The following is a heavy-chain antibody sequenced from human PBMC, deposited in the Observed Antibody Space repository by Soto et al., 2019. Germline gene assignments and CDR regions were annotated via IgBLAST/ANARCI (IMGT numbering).Heavy chain of an antibody. CDR1: RFTFSSSW. J-gene: IGHJ4*02. V-gene: IGHV3-7*04. D-gene: IGHD1-1*01. Sequence: EVYLEESGGGLVQPGGSLRLSCVASRFTFSSSWMTWVRLAPGDGLEWVATIKPDGSYIDYSASMKGRFTVSRDNAKNSLYLQINSLRAEDTAVYYCARNRAYNALDYWGQGTLVTVSS. CDR2: IKPDGSYI. CDR3: ARNRAYNALDY.